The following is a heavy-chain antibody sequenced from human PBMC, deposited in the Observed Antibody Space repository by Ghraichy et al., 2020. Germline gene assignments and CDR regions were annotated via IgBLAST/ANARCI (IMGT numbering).Heavy chain of an antibody. V-gene: IGHV1-8*03. CDR2: MNPNSGNT. Sequence: ASVKVSCKASGYTFTSYDINWVRQATGQGLEWMGWMNPNSGNTGYAQKFQGRVTITRNTSISTAYMELSSLRSEDTAVYYCARAKVYRAVAARIIGMDVWGQGTTVTVSS. CDR1: GYTFTSYD. CDR3: ARAKVYRAVAARIIGMDV. J-gene: IGHJ6*02. D-gene: IGHD6-19*01.